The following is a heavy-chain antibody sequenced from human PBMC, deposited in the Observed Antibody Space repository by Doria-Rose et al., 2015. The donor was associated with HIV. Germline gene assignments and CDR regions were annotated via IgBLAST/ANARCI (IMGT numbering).Heavy chain of an antibody. CDR2: IFTDDER. V-gene: IGHV2-26*01. CDR3: ARIKSSRWYHKYYFDF. Sequence: ESGPVLVKPTETLTLTCTVSGVSLSSPGMGVSWIRQPPGKALEWLANIFTDDERSHKSSLKIRLTISRGTSKSQVVLTMTDMDPVDTATYYCARIKSSRWYHKYYFDFWGQGTLVIVSA. CDR1: GVSLSSPGMG. D-gene: IGHD6-13*01. J-gene: IGHJ4*02.